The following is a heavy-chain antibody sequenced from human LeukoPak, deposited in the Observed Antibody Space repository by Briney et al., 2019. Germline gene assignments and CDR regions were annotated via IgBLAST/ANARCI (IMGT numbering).Heavy chain of an antibody. CDR3: ARGQGWLDP. CDR1: GFTFGQYW. Sequence: PGGSLRLSCAGSGFTFGQYWMTWVRQAPGKGLEWVANINQHGSEENYVDSVKGRLTISRDNAKNSVYLEMNNVEAEDTAVYYCARGQGWLDPWGQGTLVTVSS. CDR2: INQHGSEE. J-gene: IGHJ5*02. V-gene: IGHV3-7*04.